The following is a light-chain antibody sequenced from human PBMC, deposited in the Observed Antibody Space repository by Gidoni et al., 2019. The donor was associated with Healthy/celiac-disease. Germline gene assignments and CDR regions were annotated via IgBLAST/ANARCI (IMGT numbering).Light chain of an antibody. CDR1: ALPKHY. CDR3: QSADSSGTVV. J-gene: IGLJ2*01. CDR2: KDS. V-gene: IGLV3-25*02. Sequence: SYERTQPPSVSVSPGQTARITCSGDALPKHYAYWYQQKPGQAPVLVIYKDSERPSGIPERFSGSSSGTTVTLTISGVQTEDEADYYCQSADSSGTVVFGGGTKLTVL.